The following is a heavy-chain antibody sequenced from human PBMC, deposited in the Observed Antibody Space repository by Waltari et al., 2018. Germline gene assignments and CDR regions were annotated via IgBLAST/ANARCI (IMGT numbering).Heavy chain of an antibody. CDR3: ARQGVTGAYYFDY. V-gene: IGHV4-31*03. D-gene: IGHD3-10*01. J-gene: IGHJ4*02. CDR2: TYYSGST. CDR1: GGSISRGGYY. Sequence: QVQLQESGPGLVKPSQTLSLTCTVSGGSISRGGYYWSWIRQHPGKGRGWIGYTYYSGSTYYNPSLNGRVTIAVDTSKNQFSLKLSSVTAADTAVYYCARQGVTGAYYFDYWGQGTLVTVSS.